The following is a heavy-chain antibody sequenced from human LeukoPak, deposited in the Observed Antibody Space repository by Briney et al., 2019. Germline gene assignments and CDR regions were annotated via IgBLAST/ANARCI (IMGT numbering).Heavy chain of an antibody. CDR1: GLTFSNYW. CDR3: VRVGSGATRADTLDL. J-gene: IGHJ3*01. D-gene: IGHD6-19*01. Sequence: GGSLRLSCATSGLTFSNYWMSWVRQAPGKGLEWVANIKQDGSEKYYVDSVKGRFTISRDNAKSSLFLQMNSLRAEDTGIYYCVRVGSGATRADTLDLWGQGTMVTVSS. V-gene: IGHV3-7*01. CDR2: IKQDGSEK.